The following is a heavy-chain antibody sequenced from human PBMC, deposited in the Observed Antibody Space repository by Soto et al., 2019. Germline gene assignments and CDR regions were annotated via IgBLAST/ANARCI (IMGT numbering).Heavy chain of an antibody. CDR3: ARSLGVATFYYYYYGMDV. CDR1: GGSFSGYY. J-gene: IGHJ6*02. V-gene: IGHV4-34*01. Sequence: LTCAVYGGSFSGYYWSWIRQPPGKGLEWIGEINHSGSTNYNPSLKSRVTISVDTSKNQFSLKLSSVTAADTAVYYCARSLGVATFYYYYYGMDVWGQGTTVTVSS. D-gene: IGHD5-12*01. CDR2: INHSGST.